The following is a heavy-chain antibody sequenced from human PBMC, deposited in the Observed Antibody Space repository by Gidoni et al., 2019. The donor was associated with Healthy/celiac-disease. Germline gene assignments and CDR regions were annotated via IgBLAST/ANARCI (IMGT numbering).Heavy chain of an antibody. CDR2: IIPIFGTA. CDR1: GGTFSSYA. CDR3: ARDKVGYSYGSTLNWFDP. D-gene: IGHD5-18*01. V-gene: IGHV1-69*01. J-gene: IGHJ5*02. Sequence: QVQLVQSGAEVKKPGSSVKVSCKASGGTFSSYAISWVRQAPGQGLEWMGGIIPIFGTANYAQKFQGRVTITADESTSTAYMELSSLRSEDTAVYYCARDKVGYSYGSTLNWFDPWGQGTLVTVSS.